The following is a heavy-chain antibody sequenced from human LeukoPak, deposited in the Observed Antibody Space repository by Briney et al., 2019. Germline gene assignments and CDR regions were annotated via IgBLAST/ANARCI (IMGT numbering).Heavy chain of an antibody. CDR2: IRSKTNNYAT. D-gene: IGHD4-17*01. Sequence: GSLRLSCAASGFTFSGSAMHWVRQASGKGLEWVGRIRSKTNNYATAYAASVKGRFTISRDDSKNTAYLQMNSLKTGDTAVYFCSSGLSVLRSNNTPVDYWGQGTLVTVSS. J-gene: IGHJ4*02. CDR3: SSGLSVLRSNNTPVDY. V-gene: IGHV3-73*01. CDR1: GFTFSGSA.